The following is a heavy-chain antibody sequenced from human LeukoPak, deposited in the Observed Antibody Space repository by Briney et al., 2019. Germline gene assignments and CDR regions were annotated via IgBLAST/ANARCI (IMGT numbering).Heavy chain of an antibody. D-gene: IGHD6-13*01. CDR3: ARDRAAAGYFDS. CDR1: GFTFSSYS. J-gene: IGHJ4*02. V-gene: IGHV4-59*12. CDR2: IYYSGST. Sequence: GSLRLSCAASGFTFSSYSMNWVRQAPGKGLEWIGYIYYSGSTYYNPSLKSRVTISVDTSKNQFSLNLSSVTAADTAVYYCARDRAAAGYFDSWGQETLVTVSS.